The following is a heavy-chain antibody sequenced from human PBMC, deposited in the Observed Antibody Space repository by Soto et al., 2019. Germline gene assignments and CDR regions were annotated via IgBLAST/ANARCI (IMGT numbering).Heavy chain of an antibody. V-gene: IGHV3-23*01. CDR2: ISPSGAST. D-gene: IGHD6-6*01. J-gene: IGHJ4*02. Sequence: EVQLMESGGGLVQPGGSLRLSCAASGFTFSTIAMSWVRQAPGEGLEWVSTISPSGASTYYADSLKGRFTISRDNSKNTLYIQISSLRTDDTAVYFCAKDADTSSSVVQAYWGQGTLVTVSS. CDR1: GFTFSTIA. CDR3: AKDADTSSSVVQAY.